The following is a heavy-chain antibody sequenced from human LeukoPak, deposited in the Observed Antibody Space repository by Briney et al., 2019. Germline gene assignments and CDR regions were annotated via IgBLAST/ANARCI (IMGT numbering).Heavy chain of an antibody. Sequence: SETLSLTCAVSGGSFSAFHWTWIRQPPGQGLEWIGEINGSGKTNYNPSLKSRVTISVDTSKNQFSLKMTSVTAADTAVYYCARVMGAANFDYWGQGTLVTLSS. CDR3: ARVMGAANFDY. V-gene: IGHV4-34*01. CDR2: INGSGKT. D-gene: IGHD1-26*01. J-gene: IGHJ4*02. CDR1: GGSFSAFH.